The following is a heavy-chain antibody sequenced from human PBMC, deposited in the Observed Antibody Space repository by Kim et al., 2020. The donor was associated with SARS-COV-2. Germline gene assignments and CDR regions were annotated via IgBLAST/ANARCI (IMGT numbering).Heavy chain of an antibody. CDR1: GGTFSSYA. D-gene: IGHD1-26*01. V-gene: IGHV1-69*04. CDR2: IIPILGIA. Sequence: SVKVSCKASGGTFSSYAISWVRQVPGQGLEWMGRIIPILGIANYAQKFQGRVTITADKSTSTAYMELSSLRSEDTAVYYCASIYSGSYSGADYWGQGTLVTVSS. J-gene: IGHJ4*02. CDR3: ASIYSGSYSGADY.